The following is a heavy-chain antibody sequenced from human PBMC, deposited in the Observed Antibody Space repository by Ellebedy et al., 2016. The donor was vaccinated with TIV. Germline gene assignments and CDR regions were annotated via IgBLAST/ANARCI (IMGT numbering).Heavy chain of an antibody. J-gene: IGHJ3*01. Sequence: GESLKISCAASGFTFSSYGMHWVRQAPGKGLEWVAVISYDGSNKYYADSVKGRFTISRDNSKNTLYLQMNSLRAEDTAVYYCARDAGGGQQLVLVWGQGTMVTVSS. CDR2: ISYDGSNK. V-gene: IGHV3-30*03. CDR3: ARDAGGGQQLVLV. CDR1: GFTFSSYG. D-gene: IGHD6-13*01.